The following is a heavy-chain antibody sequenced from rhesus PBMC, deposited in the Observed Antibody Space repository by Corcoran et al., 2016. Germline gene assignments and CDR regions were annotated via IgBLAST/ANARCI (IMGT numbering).Heavy chain of an antibody. CDR1: GFTFSSYE. CDR2: ISESGGTI. V-gene: IGHV3-100*02. Sequence: DVHLMESGGGLVKPGGSLRLSCVASGFTFSSYEMHWVRQAPEKGLEWVSIISESGGTIYYAGSVKCRFTSSRENAKNSLFLQMNGLRAEDTAVYYCTREPWGGWYYFDYWGQGVLVTVSS. CDR3: TREPWGGWYYFDY. D-gene: IGHD6-31*01. J-gene: IGHJ4*01.